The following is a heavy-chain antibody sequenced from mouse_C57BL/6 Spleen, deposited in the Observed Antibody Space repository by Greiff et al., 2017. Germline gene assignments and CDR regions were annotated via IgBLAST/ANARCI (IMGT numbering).Heavy chain of an antibody. CDR1: GYTFTSYW. V-gene: IGHV1-55*01. J-gene: IGHJ2*01. CDR3: ARRGEDYFDY. CDR2: IYPGSGST. Sequence: VQLQQSGAEPVKPGASVKMSCKASGYTFTSYWITWVKQRPGQGLEWIGDIYPGSGSTNYNEKFKSKATLTVDTSSSTAYMQLSSLTSEDSAVYYCARRGEDYFDYWGQGTTLTVSS.